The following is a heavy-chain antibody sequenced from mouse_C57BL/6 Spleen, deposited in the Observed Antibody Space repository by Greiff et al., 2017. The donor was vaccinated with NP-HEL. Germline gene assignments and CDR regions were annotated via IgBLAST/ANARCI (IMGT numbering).Heavy chain of an antibody. Sequence: EVQVVESGGGLVQPGGSMKLSCVASGFTFSNYWMNWVRQSPEKGLEWVAQIRLKSDNYATHYAESVKGRFNISRDDSKSSVYLQMNNLRAEDTGIYYCTVTTVVARYFDVWGTGTTVTVSS. J-gene: IGHJ1*03. CDR3: TVTTVVARYFDV. CDR1: GFTFSNYW. D-gene: IGHD1-1*01. V-gene: IGHV6-3*01. CDR2: IRLKSDNYAT.